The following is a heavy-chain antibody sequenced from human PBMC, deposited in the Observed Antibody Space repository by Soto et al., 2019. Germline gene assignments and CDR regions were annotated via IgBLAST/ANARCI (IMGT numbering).Heavy chain of an antibody. D-gene: IGHD6-19*01. CDR2: IYYSGST. CDR1: GCSISSGGYY. V-gene: IGHV4-31*03. CDR3: ARERSSGWCDY. J-gene: IGHJ4*02. Sequence: PSETLSLTSTFSGCSISSGGYYWSWIRQHLGKGLEWIGYIYYSGSTYYNPSLKSRVTISVDTSKNQFSLKLSSVTAADTAVYYCARERSSGWCDYWGQGTLVTVSS.